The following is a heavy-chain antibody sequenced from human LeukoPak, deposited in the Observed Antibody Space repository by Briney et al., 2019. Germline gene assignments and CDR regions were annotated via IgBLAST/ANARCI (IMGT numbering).Heavy chain of an antibody. J-gene: IGHJ3*02. CDR3: ARLNPTDGYNDAFDI. Sequence: SEILSLTCTVSGGSISSYYWSWIRQPPGKGPEWIGYIYYSGSTNYNPSLKSRVTISVDTSKNQFSLKLSSVTAADTAVYYCARLNPTDGYNDAFDIWGQGTMVTVSS. CDR1: GGSISSYY. CDR2: IYYSGST. D-gene: IGHD5-24*01. V-gene: IGHV4-59*01.